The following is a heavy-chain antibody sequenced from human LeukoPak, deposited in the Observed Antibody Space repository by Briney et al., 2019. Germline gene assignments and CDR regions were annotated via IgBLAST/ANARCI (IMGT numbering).Heavy chain of an antibody. V-gene: IGHV3-23*01. D-gene: IGHD3-16*01. CDR1: GFTFSSYA. Sequence: GGSLRLSCAASGFTFSSYAMNWVRQAPGQGLEWVSGISGSGGGTYYADSVKGRFTISRDNSKNTLYMQMNSLRAEDTAVYYCAKAIWATGDHYYSMDVWGQGTTVTVSS. J-gene: IGHJ6*02. CDR2: ISGSGGGT. CDR3: AKAIWATGDHYYSMDV.